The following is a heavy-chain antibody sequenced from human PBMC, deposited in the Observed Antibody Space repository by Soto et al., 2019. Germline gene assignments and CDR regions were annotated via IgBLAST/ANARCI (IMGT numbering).Heavy chain of an antibody. V-gene: IGHV3-21*01. CDR2: ISSSTSFI. CDR3: SKILVGATRLSDHDS. J-gene: IGHJ4*02. D-gene: IGHD5-12*01. CDR1: ELTFSSYG. Sequence: GGSLRLSCAASELTFSSYGMNWVRQAPGKGLEWVSAISSSTSFIHYADSVKGRFTISRDNAKNSLCLQMNSLTAADTAVYYCSKILVGATRLSDHDSWGQGTLVTVSS.